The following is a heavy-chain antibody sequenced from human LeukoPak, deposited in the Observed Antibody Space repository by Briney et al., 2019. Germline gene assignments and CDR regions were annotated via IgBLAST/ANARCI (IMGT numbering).Heavy chain of an antibody. CDR2: IYYSGST. CDR1: GGSISSYY. V-gene: IGHV4-59*01. CDR3: AREGMSAMVLTYDY. J-gene: IGHJ4*02. Sequence: SETLSLTCTVSGGSISSYYWSWIRQPPGKGLEWIGYIYYSGSTNYNPSLKSRVTISVDTSKNQFSLKLSSVTAADTAVYYCAREGMSAMVLTYDYWGQGTLVTVSS. D-gene: IGHD5-18*01.